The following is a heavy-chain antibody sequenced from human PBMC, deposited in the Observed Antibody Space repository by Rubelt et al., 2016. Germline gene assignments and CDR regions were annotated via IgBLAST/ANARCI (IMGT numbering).Heavy chain of an antibody. CDR3: ARDRGGYSDY. V-gene: IGHV4-31*03. CDR2: IYYSGST. J-gene: IGHJ4*02. CDR1: GGSISSGGYY. Sequence: QVQLQESGPGLVKPSQTLSLTCTVSGGSISSGGYYWSWIRQHPGKGLEWIGYIYYSGSTYYNPSLEGRVNISVDTSKNQFSLKLSSVTAADTAVYYCARDRGGYSDYWGQGTLVTVSS. D-gene: IGHD3-22*01.